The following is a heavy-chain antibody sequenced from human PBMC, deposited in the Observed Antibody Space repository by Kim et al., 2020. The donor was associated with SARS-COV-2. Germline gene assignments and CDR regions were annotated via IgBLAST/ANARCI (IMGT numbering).Heavy chain of an antibody. D-gene: IGHD2-2*01. V-gene: IGHV3-48*02. CDR3: ARGRLFMPYAMDV. J-gene: IGHJ6*02. CDR2: ISSSSSTI. CDR1: GFTFSNYN. Sequence: GGSLRLSCAVSGFTFSNYNMNWVRQAPGKGLEWVSYISSSSSTIYYADSVKGRFTISRDIAKNSLSLQMNSLRDEDTAVYYCARGRLFMPYAMDVWGQGT.